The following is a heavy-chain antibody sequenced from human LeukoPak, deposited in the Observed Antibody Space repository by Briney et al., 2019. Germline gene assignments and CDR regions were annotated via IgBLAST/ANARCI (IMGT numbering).Heavy chain of an antibody. CDR3: ARGRVGVEMATIAYYYYGMDV. D-gene: IGHD5-12*01. V-gene: IGHV1-8*01. Sequence: GASVKVSCKASGYTFTSYDINWVRQATGLGLEWMGWMNPNSGNTGYAQKFQGRVTMTRNTSISTAYMELSSLRSEDTAVYYCARGRVGVEMATIAYYYYGMDVWGQGTTVTVSS. CDR2: MNPNSGNT. CDR1: GYTFTSYD. J-gene: IGHJ6*02.